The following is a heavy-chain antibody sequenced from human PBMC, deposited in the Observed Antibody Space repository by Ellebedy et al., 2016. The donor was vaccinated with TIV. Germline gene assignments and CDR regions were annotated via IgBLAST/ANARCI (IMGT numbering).Heavy chain of an antibody. CDR1: GFTLSNYG. V-gene: IGHV3-7*01. CDR2: MHRDGSET. J-gene: IGHJ3*01. CDR3: ARPIMGSMVDAFSV. D-gene: IGHD2-8*01. Sequence: GESLKISXEGSGFTLSNYGMHWVRQAPGKGLEWVANMHRDGSETSYVDSVKGRFSISRDNAKKSLWLEMNNLRVEDTAVYFCARPIMGSMVDAFSVWGLGTRVTVSP.